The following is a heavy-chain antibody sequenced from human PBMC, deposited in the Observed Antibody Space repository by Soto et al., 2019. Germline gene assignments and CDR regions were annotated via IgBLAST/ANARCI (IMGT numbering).Heavy chain of an antibody. CDR1: GYTFTGYY. CDR3: ARGPPSYYSGYDLNWFDP. CDR2: INPNSGGT. V-gene: IGHV1-2*02. D-gene: IGHD5-12*01. Sequence: AASVKVSCKASGYTFTGYYMHWVRQAPGQGLEWMGWINPNSGGTNYAQKFQGRVTMTRDTSISTAYMELSRLRSDDMAVYYCARGPPSYYSGYDLNWFDPWGQGTLVTVSS. J-gene: IGHJ5*02.